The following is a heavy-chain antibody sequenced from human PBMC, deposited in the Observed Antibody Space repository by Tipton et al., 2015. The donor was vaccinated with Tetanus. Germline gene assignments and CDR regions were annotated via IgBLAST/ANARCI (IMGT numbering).Heavy chain of an antibody. Sequence: TLSLTCTVSGGSISGSYWNWIRQPPGKGLEWIGYVYYNGNTHYNPALKSRVTISVDTSKNQFSLKLSSVTAADTAIYYCAREVPAAGQFDSWGQGTLVNVSS. CDR2: VYYNGNT. V-gene: IGHV4-59*01. CDR3: AREVPAAGQFDS. D-gene: IGHD2-2*01. CDR1: GGSISGSY. J-gene: IGHJ4*02.